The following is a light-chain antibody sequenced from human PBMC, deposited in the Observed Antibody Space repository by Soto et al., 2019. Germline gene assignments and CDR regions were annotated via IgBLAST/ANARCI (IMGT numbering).Light chain of an antibody. J-gene: IGKJ2*03. CDR3: QQFDSSRVYS. V-gene: IGKV3-20*01. CDR1: QSVTSTY. Sequence: EIVLTQSPVTLSLSPGERATLSCRASQSVTSTYLAWYQQKPGQSPRLIIYGGSTRASGFPDRFSGGASGTDFTLTISRLEPEDSAVYYCHCQQFDSSRVYSFGQGTKLEI. CDR2: GGS.